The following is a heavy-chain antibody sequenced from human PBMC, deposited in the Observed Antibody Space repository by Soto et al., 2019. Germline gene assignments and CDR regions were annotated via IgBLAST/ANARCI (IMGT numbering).Heavy chain of an antibody. CDR2: ISAYNGNT. CDR3: ARDSYTAPRSWFDP. CDR1: GYTFTSYG. Sequence: GASVKVSCKASGYTFTSYGISWVRQAPGQGLEWMGWISAYNGNTNYVQKLQGRVTMTTDTSTSTAYMELRSLRSDDTAVYYCARDSYTAPRSWFDPWGQGTLVTVSS. V-gene: IGHV1-18*01. D-gene: IGHD2-2*02. J-gene: IGHJ5*02.